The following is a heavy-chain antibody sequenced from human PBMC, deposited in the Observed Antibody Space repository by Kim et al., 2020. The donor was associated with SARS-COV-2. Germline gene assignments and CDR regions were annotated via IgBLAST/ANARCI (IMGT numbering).Heavy chain of an antibody. V-gene: IGHV3-48*02. CDR3: ARIVVVAATVDY. D-gene: IGHD2-15*01. J-gene: IGHJ4*02. Sequence: YYANSVKGRFTSSRDNAKNSLYLQMNSRRDEDTAVYYCARIVVVAATVDYWGQGTLVTVSS.